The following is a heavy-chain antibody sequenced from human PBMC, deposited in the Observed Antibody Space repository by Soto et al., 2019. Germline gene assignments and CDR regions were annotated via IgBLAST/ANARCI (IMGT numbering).Heavy chain of an antibody. V-gene: IGHV4-39*01. CDR3: ARHGGEGIVITLGEVIPRVAFDS. CDR1: CYSLSSNTFY. CDR2: IDFSGRT. D-gene: IGHD3-16*01. Sequence: SETLSLTCTVSCYSLSSNTFYWGWIRQPPGKGLEWIGNIDFSGRTSYNPSLRSRVTISADASKKQFSLKLTSVTAADTAIYYCARHGGEGIVITLGEVIPRVAFDSWGQGTVVTVS. J-gene: IGHJ4*02.